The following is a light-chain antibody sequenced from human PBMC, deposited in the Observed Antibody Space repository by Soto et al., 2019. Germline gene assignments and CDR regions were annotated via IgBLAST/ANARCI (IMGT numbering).Light chain of an antibody. CDR3: SSYAGSSNG. J-gene: IGLJ1*01. V-gene: IGLV2-8*01. CDR1: SSDVGGYNY. Sequence: QSVLTQPPSASGSPGQSVAISCTGTSSDVGGYNYVSWYQQHPGKAPKLMIYEVNKRPSGVPDRFSGSKSGNTASLTVSGLDTKDEADYYCSSYAGSSNGXGTGTKAPS. CDR2: EVN.